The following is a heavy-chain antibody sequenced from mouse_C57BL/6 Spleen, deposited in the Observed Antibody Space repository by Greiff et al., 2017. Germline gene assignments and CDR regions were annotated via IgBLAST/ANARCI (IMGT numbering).Heavy chain of an antibody. CDR1: GFSFNTYA. D-gene: IGHD2-3*01. CDR3: VFDGPSWFAY. V-gene: IGHV10-1*01. CDR2: IRSKSNNYAT. Sequence: EVQGVESGGGLVQPKRSLKLSCAASGFSFNTYAMNWVRQAPGKGLEWVARIRSKSNNYATYYADSVKDRFTISRDDSESMLYLQMNNLKTEDTAMYYCVFDGPSWFAYWGQGTLVTVSA. J-gene: IGHJ3*01.